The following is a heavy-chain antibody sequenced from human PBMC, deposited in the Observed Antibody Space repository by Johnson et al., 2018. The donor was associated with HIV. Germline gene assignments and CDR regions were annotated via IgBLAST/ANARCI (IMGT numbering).Heavy chain of an antibody. CDR3: ARLSKGGFDAFDI. V-gene: IGHV3-66*01. CDR1: GLTVSSNY. J-gene: IGHJ3*02. Sequence: VQLLESGGGLVQPGGSLRLACAASGLTVSSNYMSWVRQAPGKGLEWVSVFFSGGTTYYADSVHGRFTISRDNSKNTPHLQMNSLRGEDTAVYYCARLSKGGFDAFDIWGQGTMVTVSS. CDR2: FFSGGTT. D-gene: IGHD5/OR15-5a*01.